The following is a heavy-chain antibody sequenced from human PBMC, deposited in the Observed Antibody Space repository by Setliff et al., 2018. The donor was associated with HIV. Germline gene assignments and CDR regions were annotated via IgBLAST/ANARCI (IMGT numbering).Heavy chain of an antibody. CDR2: IIPVFGTA. J-gene: IGHJ6*03. V-gene: IGHV1-69*13. D-gene: IGHD3-22*01. CDR1: GRALSTYA. CDR3: ARAAYYDSRDFSDYYYMDV. Sequence: SSVNVSCLAAGRALSTYAINWVRQAPGQGLEWVGGIIPVFGTANYAQKLEGRVTITADQSTSTAYMELSGLSSEDTAVYYCARAAYYDSRDFSDYYYMDVWGTG.